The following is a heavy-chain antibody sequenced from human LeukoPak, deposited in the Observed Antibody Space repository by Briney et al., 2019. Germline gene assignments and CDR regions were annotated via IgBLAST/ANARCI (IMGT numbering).Heavy chain of an antibody. CDR3: AREVTNPNVYFDH. CDR2: ISDDGINK. CDR1: GFTFSNYA. V-gene: IGHV3-30*04. D-gene: IGHD4-17*01. J-gene: IGHJ4*02. Sequence: PGGSLRLSCGASGFTFSNYAMHWVRQAPGKGLEWVAVISDDGINKYYADSVKGRFTISRDNSKNTLNLQMNGLRAEDTAVYYCAREVTNPNVYFDHWGQGTLVTVSS.